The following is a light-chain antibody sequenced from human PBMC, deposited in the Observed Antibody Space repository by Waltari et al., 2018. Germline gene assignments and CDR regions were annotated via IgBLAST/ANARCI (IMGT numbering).Light chain of an antibody. CDR2: DAS. Sequence: DIQMTQSPSSLSASVGDRVTITCQASQDITNYLNWYQQKPVKAPKLLIYDASNLGTGVPSRFSGSGSGTDFTFTISSLQPEDIATYYCQQYDNLPLTFGGGTKVEIK. CDR3: QQYDNLPLT. V-gene: IGKV1-33*01. J-gene: IGKJ4*01. CDR1: QDITNY.